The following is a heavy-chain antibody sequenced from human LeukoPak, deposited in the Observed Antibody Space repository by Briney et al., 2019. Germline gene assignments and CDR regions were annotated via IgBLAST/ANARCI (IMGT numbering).Heavy chain of an antibody. Sequence: PGRSLRLSCAASGFTFSTYGMHWVRQAPGKGLEWVAVISYDGYNKYYADSVKGRFTISRDNSKNTLFLQMNSLRAEDTAVYFCAKDCCCSTTSCYVHYFDCWGQGTLVTVSS. V-gene: IGHV3-30*18. CDR1: GFTFSTYG. CDR3: AKDCCCSTTSCYVHYFDC. CDR2: ISYDGYNK. D-gene: IGHD2-2*01. J-gene: IGHJ4*02.